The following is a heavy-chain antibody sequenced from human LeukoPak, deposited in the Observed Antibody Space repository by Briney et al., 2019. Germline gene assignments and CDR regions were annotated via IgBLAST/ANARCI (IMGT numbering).Heavy chain of an antibody. CDR1: GXSISSGTYS. V-gene: IGHV4-30-2*01. CDR3: ARDRPSSDWYKGAFDI. CDR2: IYHSEST. D-gene: IGHD6-13*01. Sequence: SESLSLTCAVSGXSISSGTYSWSWIRQPPGKGLEWIGYIYHSESTYYNPALKSRVTISVDRSKNQFSLKMTSVTAADTAVYYCARDRPSSDWYKGAFDIWGQGTLVTVSS. J-gene: IGHJ3*02.